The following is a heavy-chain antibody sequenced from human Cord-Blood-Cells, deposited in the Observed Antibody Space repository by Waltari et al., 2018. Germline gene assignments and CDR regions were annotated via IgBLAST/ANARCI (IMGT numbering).Heavy chain of an antibody. J-gene: IGHJ4*02. CDR3: AKGRIVGAFDY. Sequence: QVQLVESWGGVDQPGRSLRPSCAASGFTFSSYGMIWVRQAPGRGSECVAVISYDGSNKSYASSVKGRFTLSRDNSKDSLYLQMNSLRAEDTAVYYCAKGRIVGAFDYWGQGTLVTVSS. CDR1: GFTFSSYG. D-gene: IGHD1-26*01. CDR2: ISYDGSNK. V-gene: IGHV3-30*18.